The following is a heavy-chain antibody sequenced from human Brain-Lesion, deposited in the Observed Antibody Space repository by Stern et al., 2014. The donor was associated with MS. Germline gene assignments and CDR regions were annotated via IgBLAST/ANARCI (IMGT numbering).Heavy chain of an antibody. CDR3: ATLSPGAGGNYYRHFDY. V-gene: IGHV1-24*01. CDR2: FDPEDGET. CDR1: GYTLTELS. Sequence: MQLVESGAEVKKPGASVKVSCKVSGYTLTELSMHWVRQAPRKGLEWMGGFDPEDGETIYDQKFQGRVTMTEDTSTDTAYMELSSLRSEDTAVYYCATLSPGAGGNYYRHFDYWGQGTLVTVSS. D-gene: IGHD1-26*01. J-gene: IGHJ4*02.